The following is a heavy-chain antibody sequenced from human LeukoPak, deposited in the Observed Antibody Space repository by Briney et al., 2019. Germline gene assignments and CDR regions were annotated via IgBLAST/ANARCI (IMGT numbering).Heavy chain of an antibody. J-gene: IGHJ6*02. D-gene: IGHD4-11*01. Sequence: GGSLRLSCAASGFSFRSYAMHWVRQAPGKGLEWVAMISHDESKKEYADSVKGRFASSRDNYKNTLYLHMNSLRAEDTAVYSCVSLPYCSRISCSDYFYGTDVWGQGTTVIVSS. CDR2: ISHDESKK. V-gene: IGHV3-30*09. CDR1: GFSFRSYA. CDR3: VSLPYCSRISCSDYFYGTDV.